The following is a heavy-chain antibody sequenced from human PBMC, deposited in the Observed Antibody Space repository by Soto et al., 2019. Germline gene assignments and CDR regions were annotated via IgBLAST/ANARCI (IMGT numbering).Heavy chain of an antibody. D-gene: IGHD1-26*01. Sequence: QIPLKESGPTLVQPTQPLPLTCTFSGFSLSTGGVGVGWIRQPPGKALEWLALIYWDDDTRYTPSLQRRLTSTKDAYNQAVRSRTNMDPVDTATYDGAHRKVEVGAGSTHTFDNWGQGRLVTVSS. CDR1: GFSLSTGGVG. CDR2: IYWDDDT. J-gene: IGHJ4*02. V-gene: IGHV2-5*02. CDR3: AHRKVEVGAGSTHTFDN.